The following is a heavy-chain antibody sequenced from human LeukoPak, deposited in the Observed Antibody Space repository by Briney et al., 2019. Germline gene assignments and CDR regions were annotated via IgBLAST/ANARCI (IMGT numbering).Heavy chain of an antibody. D-gene: IGHD3-16*01. J-gene: IGHJ1*01. V-gene: IGHV1-8*03. CDR1: GYTFTSYD. CDR3: ARGPFWGVGGVYFQH. Sequence: ASVKVSCKASGYTFTSYDINWVRQATGQGLEWMGWMNPNSGNTGYAQKFQGRVTITKNTSISTAYMDLSSLRSEDTAVYYCARGPFWGVGGVYFQHWGQGTLVTVSS. CDR2: MNPNSGNT.